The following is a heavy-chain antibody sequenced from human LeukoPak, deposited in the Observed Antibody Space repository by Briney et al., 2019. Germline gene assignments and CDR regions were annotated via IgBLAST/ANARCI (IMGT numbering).Heavy chain of an antibody. CDR2: SYSDTNT. V-gene: IGHV3-53*01. D-gene: IGHD1-14*01. CDR1: GFTVSNNY. CDR3: VRKNRDFNAAFDI. Sequence: GGSLRLSCTASGFTVSNNYTSWVRQAPGKGLEWVSISYSDTNTNYADSVKGRFTISRDTSQNTLSLQMNSLIAEDTAVYYCVRKNRDFNAAFDIWGQGTVVTVSA. J-gene: IGHJ3*02.